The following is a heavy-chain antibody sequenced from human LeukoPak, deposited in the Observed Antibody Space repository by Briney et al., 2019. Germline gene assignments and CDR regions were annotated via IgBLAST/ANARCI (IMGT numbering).Heavy chain of an antibody. CDR2: IYYSGST. CDR3: ASQWLDTNWFDP. D-gene: IGHD3-22*01. J-gene: IGHJ5*02. Sequence: SETLSLTCTVSGGSISSSSYYWGWIRQPPGKGLEWIGSIYYSGSTYYNPSLKSRVTISVDTSKNQFSLKLSSVTAADTAVYYCASQWLDTNWFDPWGQGTLVTVSS. CDR1: GGSISSSSYY. V-gene: IGHV4-39*07.